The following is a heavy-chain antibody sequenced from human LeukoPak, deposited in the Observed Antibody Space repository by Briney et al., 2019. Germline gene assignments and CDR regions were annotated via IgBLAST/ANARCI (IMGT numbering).Heavy chain of an antibody. Sequence: SVKVSCKASGGTFSSYAISWVRQAPGQGLEWMGRIIPILGIANYAQKFQGRVTITADKSTSTVYMELSSLRSEDTAVYYCASLRSGYYTGAFDIWGQGTMVTVSS. CDR2: IIPILGIA. D-gene: IGHD3-3*01. CDR3: ASLRSGYYTGAFDI. V-gene: IGHV1-69*04. J-gene: IGHJ3*02. CDR1: GGTFSSYA.